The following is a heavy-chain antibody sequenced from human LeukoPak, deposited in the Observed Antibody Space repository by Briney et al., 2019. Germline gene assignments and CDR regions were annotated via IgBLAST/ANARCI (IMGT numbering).Heavy chain of an antibody. CDR3: ASLAVAGTQYFQH. V-gene: IGHV4-59*08. CDR2: LYYSGST. D-gene: IGHD6-19*01. Sequence: SETLSLTCAVSGGSISSYYWSWIRQPPGKGLDWIGYLYYSGSTNYNPSLKSRVTISVDTSKNQFSLKLSSVTAADTAVYYCASLAVAGTQYFQHWGQGTLSPSPQ. CDR1: GGSISSYY. J-gene: IGHJ1*01.